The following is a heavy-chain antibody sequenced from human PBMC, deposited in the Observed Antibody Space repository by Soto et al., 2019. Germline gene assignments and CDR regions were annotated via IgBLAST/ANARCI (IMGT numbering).Heavy chain of an antibody. D-gene: IGHD3-10*01. V-gene: IGHV4-31*03. Sequence: QVQLQESGPGLVKHSQTLALRGSVSGDAISSGTYSWTWVRQPPGGGLERIGNIYYTGTKYYNPSLRSRVTMSVDTSKNQFSLNLNSVTAADTAVYYCARSHGSFDQDFYYGMDVWGKGTTVTVSS. CDR1: GDAISSGTYS. CDR2: IYYTGTK. CDR3: ARSHGSFDQDFYYGMDV. J-gene: IGHJ6*04.